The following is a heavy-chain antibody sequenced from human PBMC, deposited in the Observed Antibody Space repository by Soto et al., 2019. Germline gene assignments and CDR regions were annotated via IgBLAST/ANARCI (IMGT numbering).Heavy chain of an antibody. D-gene: IGHD3-16*02. V-gene: IGHV4-34*01. CDR2: INHSGST. Sequence: SETLSLTCAVYGGSFSGYYWSWIRQPPGKGLEWIGEINHSGSTNYNPSLKSRVTISVDTSKNQFSLKLSSVTAADTAVYYCARSPRLYRPKDAFGIWGQGTMVTVSS. J-gene: IGHJ3*02. CDR3: ARSPRLYRPKDAFGI. CDR1: GGSFSGYY.